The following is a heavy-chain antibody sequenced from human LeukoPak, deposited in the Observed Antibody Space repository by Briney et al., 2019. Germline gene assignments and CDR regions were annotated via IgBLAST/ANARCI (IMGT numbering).Heavy chain of an antibody. CDR2: INPNSGGT. V-gene: IGHV1-2*06. CDR3: ARSYSYYYDSDIDY. D-gene: IGHD3-22*01. J-gene: IGHJ4*02. CDR1: GHTFTGYY. Sequence: ASVKVSYKASGHTFTGYYMHWVRQAPGQGLEWMGRINPNSGGTNYAQKFQGRVTMTRDTSISTAYMELSRLRSDDTAVYYCARSYSYYYDSDIDYWGQGTLVTVSS.